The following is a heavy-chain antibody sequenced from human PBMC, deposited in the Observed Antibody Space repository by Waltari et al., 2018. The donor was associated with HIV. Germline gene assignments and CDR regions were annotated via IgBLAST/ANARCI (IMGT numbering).Heavy chain of an antibody. J-gene: IGHJ4*02. CDR1: GFTCNNYG. CDR2: VSFDSSDF. D-gene: IGHD5-18*01. CDR3: ARAPTTSLSLIQGF. Sequence: LVESGGDVVQPGRSLRLSCSASGFTCNNYGMHWVRQTPGKGLEWVAFVSFDSSDFYYADSVKGRFTVSRDNSKNTLFLQMDSLKSEDTALYYCARAPTTSLSLIQGFWGQGTLVTVSS. V-gene: IGHV3-30*03.